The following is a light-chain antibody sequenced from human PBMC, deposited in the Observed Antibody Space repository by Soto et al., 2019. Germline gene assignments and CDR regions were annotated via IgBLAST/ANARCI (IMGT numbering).Light chain of an antibody. CDR2: GAS. J-gene: IGKJ1*01. CDR1: QSVRSN. CDR3: QQYHNSPPT. Sequence: EIVMTQSPATLSVSPGERATLSCMASQSVRSNLACYHQKPXLAPXLLKYGASNRAVVNPDRFSGGGSGTDFTITISRLEPEDFAVYYCQQYHNSPPTFGQETKVDIK. V-gene: IGKV3D-15*01.